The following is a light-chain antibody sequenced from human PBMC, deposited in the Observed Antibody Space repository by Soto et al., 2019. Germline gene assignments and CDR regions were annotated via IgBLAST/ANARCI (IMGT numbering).Light chain of an antibody. J-gene: IGKJ1*01. CDR3: MQPTHWPPT. CDR1: QGLVYGDGNTY. V-gene: IGKV2-30*01. CDR2: KVS. Sequence: DGVMAHAPRSLSATLVQPASISCRSSQGLVYGDGNTYLNWFHQRPGHSPRRLIYKVSVRDSGVPDRFSGSGSGTDFTLRISRVEAEDVGIYYCMQPTHWPPTFGQGTKVDIK.